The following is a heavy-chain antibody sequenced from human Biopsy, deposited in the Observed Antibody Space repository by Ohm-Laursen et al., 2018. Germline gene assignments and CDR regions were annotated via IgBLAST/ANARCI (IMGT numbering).Heavy chain of an antibody. D-gene: IGHD3-22*01. CDR1: GGSISNNNYY. Sequence: GTLSLTWSVSGGSISNNNYYWGWIRQPPGKGLEWIGSIFYRGSTHYKPSLRSRVNISVDTSKNQFSLKLNSVTAADTAVYYCARDYDTSGYYYVSWGQGTLVTVSS. CDR2: IFYRGST. J-gene: IGHJ5*02. CDR3: ARDYDTSGYYYVS. V-gene: IGHV4-39*01.